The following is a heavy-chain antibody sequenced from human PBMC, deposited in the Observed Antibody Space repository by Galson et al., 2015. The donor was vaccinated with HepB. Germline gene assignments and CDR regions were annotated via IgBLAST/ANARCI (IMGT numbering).Heavy chain of an antibody. Sequence: SVKDSCKASGYTFTSYGISWARQAPGQGLEWMGWISTYNGDASYAQKFKGRVTMTTDTITTTVYMEMRSLDSDDTAVYYCAKDRAEHWGNWYPSGRGFDPWGQGTLVTVSS. D-gene: IGHD3-16*01. J-gene: IGHJ5*02. CDR3: AKDRAEHWGNWYPSGRGFDP. CDR1: GYTFTSYG. V-gene: IGHV1-18*01. CDR2: ISTYNGDA.